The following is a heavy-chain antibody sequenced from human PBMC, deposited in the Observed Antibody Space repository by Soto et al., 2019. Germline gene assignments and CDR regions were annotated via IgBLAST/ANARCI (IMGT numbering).Heavy chain of an antibody. D-gene: IGHD1-7*01. Sequence: ASVKVSCKASGYTFTSYGISWVRQAPGQGLEWMGWISAYNGNTNYAQKLQGRVTMTTDTSTSTAYMELRSLRSDDTAVYYCAREVGNWNYLLSYYGMDVWGQGTTVTVS. V-gene: IGHV1-18*04. J-gene: IGHJ6*02. CDR3: AREVGNWNYLLSYYGMDV. CDR2: ISAYNGNT. CDR1: GYTFTSYG.